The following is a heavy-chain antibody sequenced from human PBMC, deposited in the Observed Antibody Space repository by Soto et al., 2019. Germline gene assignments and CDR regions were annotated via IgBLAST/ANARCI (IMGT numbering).Heavy chain of an antibody. Sequence: GGSLRLSCAASGFTFSNYAMSWVRQAPGKGLESVSVISGSGGTTYYADSVKGRFTISRDNSKNTLYLQMNSLRAEDTAVYYCAKVDIVVGPAAIPYYGMDVWGQGTTVTVSS. CDR1: GFTFSNYA. CDR2: ISGSGGTT. J-gene: IGHJ6*02. D-gene: IGHD2-2*02. V-gene: IGHV3-23*01. CDR3: AKVDIVVGPAAIPYYGMDV.